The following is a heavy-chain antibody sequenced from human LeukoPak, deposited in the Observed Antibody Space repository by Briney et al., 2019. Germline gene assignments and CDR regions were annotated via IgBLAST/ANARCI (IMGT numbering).Heavy chain of an antibody. CDR3: ARVRDKYYDFWSGYYTGWGFDP. Sequence: ASVKVSCTASGYTFTSYGISWVRQAPGQGLEWMGWISAYNGNTNYAQKLQGRVTMTTDTSTSTAYMELRSLRSDDPAVYYCARVRDKYYDFWSGYYTGWGFDPWGQGTLVTVSS. V-gene: IGHV1-18*01. J-gene: IGHJ5*02. CDR1: GYTFTSYG. CDR2: ISAYNGNT. D-gene: IGHD3-3*01.